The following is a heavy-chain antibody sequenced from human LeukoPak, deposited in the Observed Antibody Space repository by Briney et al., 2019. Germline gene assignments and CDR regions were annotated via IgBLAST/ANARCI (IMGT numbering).Heavy chain of an antibody. CDR1: GFTFDDYA. V-gene: IGHV3-43*02. D-gene: IGHD3-22*01. CDR3: AEDPYYYDSSGYLDY. Sequence: GGSLRLSCAASGFTFDDYAMHWVRQAPGKGLEWVSLISGDGGSTYYADSVKGRFTISRDNSKNSLYLQMNSLRTEDTALYYCAEDPYYYDSSGYLDYWGQGTLVTVSS. CDR2: ISGDGGST. J-gene: IGHJ4*02.